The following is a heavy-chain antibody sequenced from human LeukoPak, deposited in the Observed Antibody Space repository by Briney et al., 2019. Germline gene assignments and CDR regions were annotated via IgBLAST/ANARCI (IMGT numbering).Heavy chain of an antibody. V-gene: IGHV3-23*01. CDR2: ILPGGGDT. CDR1: GFTFSSYA. Sequence: GGSLRLSCAASGFTFSSYAMTWVRQAPGKGLEWVSTILPGGGDTYYADSVKGRFTISRDTSKNTLYLQMNTLRVEDTAVYYCARGKRGFIYGSDFWGQGTLVTVSS. D-gene: IGHD5-18*01. J-gene: IGHJ4*02. CDR3: ARGKRGFIYGSDF.